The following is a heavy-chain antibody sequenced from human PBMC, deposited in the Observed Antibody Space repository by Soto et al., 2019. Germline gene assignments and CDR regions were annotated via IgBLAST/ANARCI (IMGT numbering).Heavy chain of an antibody. D-gene: IGHD4-4*01. Sequence: QVQLVQSGAEVKKPGSSVKVSCKASGGTFSTYTITWVRQAPGQGLEWMGRIIPIIGIINYAQKFQGRVTISADKFTGTAYMELTGLRSDDTAVYYCAGDPDSHYNDSQASSYPWGQGTLVTVSS. V-gene: IGHV1-69*08. J-gene: IGHJ5*02. CDR1: GGTFSTYT. CDR3: AGDPDSHYNDSQASSYP. CDR2: IIPIIGII.